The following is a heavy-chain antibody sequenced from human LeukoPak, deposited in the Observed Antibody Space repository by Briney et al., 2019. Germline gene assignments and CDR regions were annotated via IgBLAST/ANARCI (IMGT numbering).Heavy chain of an antibody. J-gene: IGHJ3*02. V-gene: IGHV3-53*01. D-gene: IGHD1-26*01. CDR1: AFTVSSNS. Sequence: GGSLRLSCAASAFTVSSNSMSWVRQAPGKGLEWVSVIYTGGNTYYADSVKGRFTISRDNSKNTLHLQMNSLRDEDTAVYSCARRNDGTFTFDIWGQGTMVTVSS. CDR2: IYTGGNT. CDR3: ARRNDGTFTFDI.